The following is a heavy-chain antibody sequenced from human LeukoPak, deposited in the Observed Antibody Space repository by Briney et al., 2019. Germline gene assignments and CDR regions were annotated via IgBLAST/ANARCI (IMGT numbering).Heavy chain of an antibody. J-gene: IGHJ4*02. CDR3: ASAILEAADSRFDY. D-gene: IGHD3-3*01. V-gene: IGHV4-34*01. CDR2: INHSGST. Sequence: SETLSLTCAVYGGSFSGYYWSWLRQPPGKGLEWVGEINHSGSTNYNPSLKSRVTISVDTSKNQFSLKLSSVTAADTAVYYCASAILEAADSRFDYWGQGTLVTVSS. CDR1: GGSFSGYY.